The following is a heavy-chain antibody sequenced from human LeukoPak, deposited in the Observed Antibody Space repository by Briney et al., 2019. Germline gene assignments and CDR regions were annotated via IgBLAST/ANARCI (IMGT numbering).Heavy chain of an antibody. CDR1: GFTFTNAW. V-gene: IGHV3-15*07. CDR3: TTHSVTVTGTHF. J-gene: IGHJ4*01. D-gene: IGHD6-19*01. Sequence: PGGSLRLSCVASGFTFTNAWMTWVRQSPGMGLEWVGRIKSNTNGGTSDYAAPVKGRFAISRDNSKNTLYLQMNSLKPEDTAMYYCTTHSVTVTGTHFWGQGALVTVSS. CDR2: IKSNTNGGTS.